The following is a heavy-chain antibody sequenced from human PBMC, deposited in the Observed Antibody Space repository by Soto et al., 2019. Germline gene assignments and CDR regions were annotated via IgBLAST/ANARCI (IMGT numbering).Heavy chain of an antibody. D-gene: IGHD1-26*01. V-gene: IGHV3-64*01. CDR1: GFTFSSYA. CDR2: INSNGGST. Sequence: SGGSLRLSCAASGFTFSSYAMHWVRQAPGKGLEYVSAINSNGGSTYYANSVKGRFTISRDNSKNTLYLQMGSLRPEDMAVYYCAGSLGSSPHYYYYYMDVWGKGTTVTVSS. CDR3: AGSLGSSPHYYYYYMDV. J-gene: IGHJ6*03.